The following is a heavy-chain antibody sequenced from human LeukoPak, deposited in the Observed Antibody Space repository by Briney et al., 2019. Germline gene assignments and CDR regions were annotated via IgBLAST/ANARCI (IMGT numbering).Heavy chain of an antibody. D-gene: IGHD4-17*01. CDR1: GFTFSNAW. CDR3: TTTTVKREHLRSY. CDR2: IKSKTDGGTT. J-gene: IGHJ4*02. V-gene: IGHV3-15*07. Sequence: PGGSLRLSCAASGFTFSNAWMNWVRQAPGKGLEWVGRIKSKTDGGTTDYAAPVKGRFTISRDDSKNTLYLQMNSLKTEDTAAYYCTTTTVKREHLRSYWGQGTLVTVSS.